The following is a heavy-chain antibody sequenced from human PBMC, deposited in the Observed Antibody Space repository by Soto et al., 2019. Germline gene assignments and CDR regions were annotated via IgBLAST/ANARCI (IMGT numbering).Heavy chain of an antibody. J-gene: IGHJ4*02. CDR3: ARLLCIITSCYAGSRHFFDY. V-gene: IGHV5-51*01. Sequence: GASLKISCKGSGYSFSNYWIAWLRQMPGKGLEWMGIICPAASDARYSPSFQGQVTISVDNPISTAYLQWSSLKASDTAVYYCARLLCIITSCYAGSRHFFDYWGQGALFTVSS. CDR2: ICPAASDA. D-gene: IGHD2-2*01. CDR1: GYSFSNYW.